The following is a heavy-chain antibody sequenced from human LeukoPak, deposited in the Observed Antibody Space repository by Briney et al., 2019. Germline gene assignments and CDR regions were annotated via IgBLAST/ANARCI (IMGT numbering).Heavy chain of an antibody. J-gene: IGHJ3*02. V-gene: IGHV4-31*03. CDR2: IYYSGST. CDR3: ARHSMLSSTYFGVSDI. D-gene: IGHD6-13*01. Sequence: SETLSLTCTVSGGSISSGGYYWSWIRQHPGKGLESIGYIYYSGSTYYNPSLKSRVTISVDTSKNQFSLKLSSVTAADTAVYYCARHSMLSSTYFGVSDIWGQGTTVTVSS. CDR1: GGSISSGGYY.